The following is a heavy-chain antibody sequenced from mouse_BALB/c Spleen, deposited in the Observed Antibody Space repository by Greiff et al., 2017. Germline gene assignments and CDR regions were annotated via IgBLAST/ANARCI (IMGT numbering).Heavy chain of an antibody. D-gene: IGHD2-2*01. J-gene: IGHJ4*01. CDR2: INPSNGGT. CDR1: GYTFTSYY. V-gene: IGHV1S81*02. Sequence: QVQLQQPGAELVKPGASVKLSCKASGYTFTSYYMYWVKQRPGQGLEWIGGINPSNGGTNFNEKFKSKATLTVDKSSSTAYMQLSSLTSEDSAVYYCTGYLYYAMDYWGQGTSVTVSS. CDR3: TGYLYYAMDY.